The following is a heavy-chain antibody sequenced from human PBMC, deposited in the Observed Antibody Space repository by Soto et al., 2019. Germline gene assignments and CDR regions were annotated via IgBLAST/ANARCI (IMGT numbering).Heavy chain of an antibody. CDR1: GFTFSSYA. CDR3: ARSAGYSSGWYSPYGMDV. J-gene: IGHJ6*02. Sequence: GGSLRLSCAASGFTFSSYAMHWVRQAPGKGLEWVAVISYDGSNKYYADSVKGRFTISRDNSKNTLYLQMNSLRAEDTAVYYCARSAGYSSGWYSPYGMDVWGQGTTVTSP. V-gene: IGHV3-30-3*01. D-gene: IGHD6-19*01. CDR2: ISYDGSNK.